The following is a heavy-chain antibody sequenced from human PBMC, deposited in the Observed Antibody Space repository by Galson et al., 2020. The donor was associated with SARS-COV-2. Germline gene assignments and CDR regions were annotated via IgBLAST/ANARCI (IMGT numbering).Heavy chain of an antibody. CDR3: ARGDMGNDYFDY. CDR1: GFTFSSYW. D-gene: IGHD7-27*01. J-gene: IGHJ4*02. CDR2: IYREGSST. V-gene: IGHV3-74*01. Sequence: GGSLTLSCAASGFTFSSYWMHWVRQAPGKGLVWVSRIYREGSSTSYTDSVKGRFTISGDNAKNTLYLQMNSLRAEDTAVYYCARGDMGNDYFDYWGQGTLGTVSS.